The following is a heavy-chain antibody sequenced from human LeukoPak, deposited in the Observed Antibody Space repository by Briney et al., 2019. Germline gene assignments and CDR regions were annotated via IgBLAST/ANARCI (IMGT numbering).Heavy chain of an antibody. CDR2: INPNSGNT. CDR3: ARGLLPYYDFWSGSYYYYRDV. J-gene: IGHJ6*03. Sequence: ASVKVSCKASGCTFTGYYMHLVRQAPGQGLEWMGWINPNSGNTGYAQKFQGRVTITRNTSISTAYMELSSLRSEDTVVYYCARGLLPYYDFWSGSYYYYRDVGSKASSVTVSS. D-gene: IGHD3-3*01. CDR1: GCTFTGYY. V-gene: IGHV1-8*03.